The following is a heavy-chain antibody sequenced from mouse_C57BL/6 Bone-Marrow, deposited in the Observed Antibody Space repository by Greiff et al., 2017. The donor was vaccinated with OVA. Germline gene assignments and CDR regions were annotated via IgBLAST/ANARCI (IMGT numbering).Heavy chain of an antibody. V-gene: IGHV1-66*01. CDR3: ARSLMVTFDY. CDR1: GYSFTSYY. Sequence: QVQLKQSGPELVKPGASVKISCKASGYSFTSYYIHWVKQRPGQGLEWIGWIYPGSGNTKYNEKFKGKATLTADTSSSTAYMQLSSLTSEDSAVYYCARSLMVTFDYWGQGTTLTVSS. D-gene: IGHD2-2*01. CDR2: IYPGSGNT. J-gene: IGHJ2*01.